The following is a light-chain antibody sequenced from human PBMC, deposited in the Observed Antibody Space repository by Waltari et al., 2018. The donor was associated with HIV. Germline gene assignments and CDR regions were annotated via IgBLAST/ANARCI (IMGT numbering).Light chain of an antibody. V-gene: IGKV1-17*01. CDR2: SGS. CDR1: QGIENG. CDR3: LQERGFPRT. J-gene: IGKJ1*01. Sequence: DIQMTQSPSSLSASVGDRVTITCRASQGIENGLGWYQQKPGKGPMRLIYSGSILHTGVPSRFRGGGSGTDFTLSIDGLRPEDFAIYFCLQERGFPRTFGQGTK.